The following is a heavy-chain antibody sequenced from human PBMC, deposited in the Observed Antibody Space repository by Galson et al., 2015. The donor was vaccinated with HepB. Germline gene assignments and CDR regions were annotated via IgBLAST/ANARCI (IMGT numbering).Heavy chain of an antibody. Sequence: CAISGDSVSSNSAAWNWIRQSPSRGLEWLGRTYYRSKWYNDYAVSVKSRITINPDTSKNQSSLQLNSVTPEDTAVYYCAGRDYDSSGYYYLSGAFDIWGQGTMVTVSS. CDR1: GDSVSSNSAA. CDR2: TYYRSKWYN. J-gene: IGHJ3*02. D-gene: IGHD3-22*01. V-gene: IGHV6-1*01. CDR3: AGRDYDSSGYYYLSGAFDI.